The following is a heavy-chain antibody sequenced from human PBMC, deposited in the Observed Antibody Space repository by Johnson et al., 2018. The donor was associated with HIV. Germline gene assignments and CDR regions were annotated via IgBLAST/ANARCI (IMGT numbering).Heavy chain of an antibody. D-gene: IGHD3-10*01. J-gene: IGHJ3*02. CDR1: GFTFSSYG. CDR2: IGTVGDT. CDR3: AKEGITMEVDI. V-gene: IGHV3-33*06. Sequence: QVQLVESGGGVVQPGRSLRLSCAASGFTFSSYGMHWVRQAPGKGLEWVAVIGTVGDTYYSDSVKGRFTISRDNSKNTVYLQMNSLRAEDTAVYYCAKEGITMEVDIWGQGTTVTVSS.